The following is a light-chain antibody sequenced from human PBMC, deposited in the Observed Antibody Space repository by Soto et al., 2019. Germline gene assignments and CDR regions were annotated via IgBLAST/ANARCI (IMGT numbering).Light chain of an antibody. CDR1: QGISTY. V-gene: IGKV1-27*01. CDR3: QKYDSAPLT. Sequence: DIQMTQSPSSLSASVGDKVTITCRASQGISTYLAWYQQKAGKVPKLLIYAASSLQSGVPSRFSGSGSGTDFTLTISSLQPEDVATYYCQKYDSAPLTFGGGTKVDSK. CDR2: AAS. J-gene: IGKJ4*01.